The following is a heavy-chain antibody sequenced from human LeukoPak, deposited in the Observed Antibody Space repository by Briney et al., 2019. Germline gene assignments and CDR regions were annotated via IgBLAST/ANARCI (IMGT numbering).Heavy chain of an antibody. CDR2: IYTSGST. J-gene: IGHJ6*03. CDR1: GGSISSYY. D-gene: IGHD2-2*02. V-gene: IGHV4-4*07. CDR3: ARAGRVVPAAIWYYYYMDV. Sequence: PSETLSLTCTVSGGSISSYYWSWIRQPAGKGLEWIGRIYTSGSTNYNPSLKSRVTISVDTSKNQFSLKLSSVTAADTAVYYCARAGRVVPAAIWYYYYMDVWGKGTTVTVSS.